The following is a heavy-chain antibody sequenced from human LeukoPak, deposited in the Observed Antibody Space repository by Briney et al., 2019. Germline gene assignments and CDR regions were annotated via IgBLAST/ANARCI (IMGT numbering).Heavy chain of an antibody. J-gene: IGHJ4*02. D-gene: IGHD5-12*01. CDR2: INHSGST. CDR3: AKSPRVGVALRIDY. CDR1: GGSFSGYY. Sequence: PSETLSLTCAVYGGSFSGYYWSWIRQPPGKGLEWIGEINHSGSTNYNPSLKSRVTISVDTSKNQFSLKLSSVTAADTAVYYCAKSPRVGVALRIDYWGQGTLVTVSS. V-gene: IGHV4-34*01.